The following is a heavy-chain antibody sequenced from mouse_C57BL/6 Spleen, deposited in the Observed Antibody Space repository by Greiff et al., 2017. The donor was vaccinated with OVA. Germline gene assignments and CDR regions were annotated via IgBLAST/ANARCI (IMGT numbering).Heavy chain of an antibody. CDR1: EYEFPSHD. CDR3: ARHPVRDY. J-gene: IGHJ2*01. CDR2: INRDGGGT. V-gene: IGHV5-2*01. Sequence: EVKLVESGGGLVQPGASLKLSCESSEYEFPSHDMSWVRQTPEKRLEWVAAINRDGGGTYYPDTMERRFTISRDNTKKTLYLQMSSLRAEDTALYYCARHPVRDYWGQGTTLTVSS. D-gene: IGHD6-1*01.